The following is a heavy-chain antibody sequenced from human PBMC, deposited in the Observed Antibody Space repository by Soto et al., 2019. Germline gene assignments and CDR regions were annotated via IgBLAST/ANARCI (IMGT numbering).Heavy chain of an antibody. CDR2: LYIADGT. CDR1: GFTVNGKKY. V-gene: IGHV3-53*01. CDR3: ATWLLREHAFDI. D-gene: IGHD2-15*01. Sequence: GGSLRLSCAASGFTVNGKKYITWVRLAPGKGLEWVSALYIADGTFYADSVKGRFTVSIDSSKNTVYLQMNNLSPEDTAVYYCATWLLREHAFDIWGLGTMVTVSS. J-gene: IGHJ3*02.